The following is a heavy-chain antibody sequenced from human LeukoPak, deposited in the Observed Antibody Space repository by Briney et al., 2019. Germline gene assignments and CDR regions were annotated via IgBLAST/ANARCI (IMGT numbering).Heavy chain of an antibody. CDR1: GFTFSSFA. CDR3: ARDEDSYGSFDY. V-gene: IGHV3-30*04. Sequence: GRSLRLSCAASGFTFSSFAMHWVRQAPGKGLEWVAVISYDGSNKYYADSVKGRFTISRDNSKNTLYLQMNSLRAEDTAVYYCARDEDSYGSFDYWGQGTLVTVSS. J-gene: IGHJ4*02. D-gene: IGHD5-18*01. CDR2: ISYDGSNK.